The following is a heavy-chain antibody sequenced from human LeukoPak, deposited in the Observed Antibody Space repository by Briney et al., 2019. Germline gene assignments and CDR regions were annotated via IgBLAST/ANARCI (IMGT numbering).Heavy chain of an antibody. CDR2: LYSGGST. V-gene: IGHV3-53*01. J-gene: IGHJ3*02. Sequence: GGSLRLSCAASGFTFSSYAMHWVRQAPGKGLEWVSVLYSGGSTYYADSVKGRLTISRDNSNNTLYLQMNSLRAEDTAVYYCARGGLSNTYGAFDIWGQGTMVTVSS. CDR1: GFTFSSYA. D-gene: IGHD2-15*01. CDR3: ARGGLSNTYGAFDI.